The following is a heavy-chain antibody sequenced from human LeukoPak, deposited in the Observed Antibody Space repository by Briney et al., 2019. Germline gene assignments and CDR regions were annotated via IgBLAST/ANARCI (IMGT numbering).Heavy chain of an antibody. J-gene: IGHJ4*02. CDR3: ATVGVHYYDSSGYYYNY. Sequence: ASVKVSCKVSGYTLTELSMHWVRQAPGKGLEWMGGFDPEDGETIYAQKFQGRVTMTEDTSTDTAYMELSSLRSEDTAVYYCATVGVHYYDSSGYYYNYWGQGTLVTVSS. V-gene: IGHV1-24*01. CDR1: GYTLTELS. CDR2: FDPEDGET. D-gene: IGHD3-22*01.